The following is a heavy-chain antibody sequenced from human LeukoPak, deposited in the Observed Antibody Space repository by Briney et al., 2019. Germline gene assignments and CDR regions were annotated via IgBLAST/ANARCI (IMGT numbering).Heavy chain of an antibody. J-gene: IGHJ1*01. D-gene: IGHD3-3*01. Sequence: GASVKVSCKASGGTFSSYAISWVRQAPGQGLEWMGRIIPILGIANYAQKFQGRVTITADKSTSTAYMELSSLRSEDTAVYYCAGAVWSGYRQTNEYFQHWGQGTLVTVSS. CDR2: IIPILGIA. CDR3: AGAVWSGYRQTNEYFQH. CDR1: GGTFSSYA. V-gene: IGHV1-69*04.